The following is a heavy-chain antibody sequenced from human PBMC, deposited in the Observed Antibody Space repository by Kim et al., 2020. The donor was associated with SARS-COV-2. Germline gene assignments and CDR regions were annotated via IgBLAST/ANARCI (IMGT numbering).Heavy chain of an antibody. J-gene: IGHJ4*02. CDR2: ISYNGSNK. CDR1: GFTFSSYA. D-gene: IGHD3-22*01. V-gene: IGHV3-30*04. Sequence: GGSLRLSCAASGFTFSSYAMHWVRQAPGKGLEWVAVISYNGSNKYYADSVKGRFTISRDNSKNTLNLQMNSLRAEDTAVYYCARNTYYYDSSGSFFDYWGQGTLVTVSS. CDR3: ARNTYYYDSSGSFFDY.